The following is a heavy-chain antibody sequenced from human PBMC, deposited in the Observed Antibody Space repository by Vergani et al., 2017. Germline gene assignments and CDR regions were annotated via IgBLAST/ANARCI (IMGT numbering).Heavy chain of an antibody. J-gene: IGHJ4*02. CDR2: IIPIFGTA. V-gene: IGHV1-69*01. CDR1: GGTFSSYA. D-gene: IGHD3-22*01. CDR3: ARGSGARYYDSSGYPRGYFDY. Sequence: QVQLVQSGAEVKKPGSSVKVSCKASGGTFSSYAISWVRQAPGQGLEWMGGIIPIFGTATYAQKFQGRVTITADESPSTAYMELSSLRSEDTAVYYCARGSGARYYDSSGYPRGYFDYWGQGTLVTVSS.